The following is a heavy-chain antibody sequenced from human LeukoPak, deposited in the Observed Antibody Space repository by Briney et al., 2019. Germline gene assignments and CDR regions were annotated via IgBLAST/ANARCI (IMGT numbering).Heavy chain of an antibody. Sequence: GESLKISCKGSGYSFTSYWIGWVRQMPGKGLEWMGIIYPGDSDIRYSPSFQGQVTISADKSISTAYLQWSSLKASDTAMYYCARKPPHFDDTLTGYSQNHFDYWGQGTLVTVSS. CDR2: IYPGDSDI. V-gene: IGHV5-51*01. CDR1: GYSFTSYW. J-gene: IGHJ4*02. D-gene: IGHD3-9*01. CDR3: ARKPPHFDDTLTGYSQNHFDY.